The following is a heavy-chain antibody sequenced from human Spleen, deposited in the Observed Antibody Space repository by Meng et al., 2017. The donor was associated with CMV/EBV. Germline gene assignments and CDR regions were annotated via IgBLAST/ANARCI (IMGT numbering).Heavy chain of an antibody. CDR1: GGFISSYY. CDR2: IYHSGST. J-gene: IGHJ6*02. CDR3: ARDGPYYDFWSGYLSYYYYGMDV. Sequence: SETLSLTCIVSGGFISSYYWSWIRQPPGKGLEWIGYIYHSGSTNYNPSLKSRVTISVDTSKNQFSLKLSSVSAADTAVYYCARDGPYYDFWSGYLSYYYYGMDVWGQGTTVTVSS. D-gene: IGHD3-3*01. V-gene: IGHV4-59*01.